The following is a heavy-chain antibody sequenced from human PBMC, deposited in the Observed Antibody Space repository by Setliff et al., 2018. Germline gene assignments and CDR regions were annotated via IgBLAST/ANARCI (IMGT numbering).Heavy chain of an antibody. D-gene: IGHD3-3*01. Sequence: GSGPTLVNPSQTLTLTCTFSGFSLSESGEAVGWVRQPPGRALEWVALISWNDDKRYSPSLRTRLTVNKDASENQVPLTLTNMDPVDAGTYFCARGFWSGYFVLDYWGLGTLVTSPQ. J-gene: IGHJ4*02. CDR2: ISWNDDK. CDR3: ARGFWSGYFVLDY. V-gene: IGHV2-5*01. CDR1: GFSLSESGEA.